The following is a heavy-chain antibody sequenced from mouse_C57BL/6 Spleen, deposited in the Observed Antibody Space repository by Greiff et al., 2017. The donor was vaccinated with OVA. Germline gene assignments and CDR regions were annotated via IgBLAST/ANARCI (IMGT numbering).Heavy chain of an antibody. D-gene: IGHD1-1*01. Sequence: EVHLVESGGDLVKPGGSLKLSCAASGFTFSSYGMSWVRQTPDKRLEWAATISSGGSYTYYPDSVKGRFTISRDNAKNTLYLQMSSLKSEDTAMYYCARDGSSYFDYWGQGTTLTVSS. J-gene: IGHJ2*01. CDR3: ARDGSSYFDY. CDR2: ISSGGSYT. V-gene: IGHV5-6*01. CDR1: GFTFSSYG.